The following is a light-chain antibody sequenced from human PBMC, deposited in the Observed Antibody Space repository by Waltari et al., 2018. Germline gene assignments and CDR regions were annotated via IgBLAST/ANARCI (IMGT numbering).Light chain of an antibody. CDR3: QTWDTGTAI. CDR1: QSGDKH. J-gene: IGLJ2*01. CDR2: HDN. V-gene: IGLV3-1*01. Sequence: SYDLTQPPSVSVSPGQTASITCSGGQSGDKHISWYQQKTGQSPLLVTYHDNNRPSEIPERFSGSSSGNTATLTISGTQAFDEADYYCQTWDTGTAIFGGGTKVTVL.